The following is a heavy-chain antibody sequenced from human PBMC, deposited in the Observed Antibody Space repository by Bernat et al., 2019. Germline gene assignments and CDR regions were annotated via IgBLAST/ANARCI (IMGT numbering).Heavy chain of an antibody. J-gene: IGHJ6*02. D-gene: IGHD6-13*01. V-gene: IGHV3-66*01. CDR1: GFTVSSNY. CDR3: ERDFGIAALEGADLYGMDV. CDR2: IYSGGST. Sequence: EVQLVESGGGLVQPGGSLRLSCAASGFTVSSNYMSWVRQAPGKGLEWVSVIYSGGSTYYADSVKGRFTISRDDSKNTLYLQMNSLRGEDTAVYYCERDFGIAALEGADLYGMDVWGQGTTVTVSS.